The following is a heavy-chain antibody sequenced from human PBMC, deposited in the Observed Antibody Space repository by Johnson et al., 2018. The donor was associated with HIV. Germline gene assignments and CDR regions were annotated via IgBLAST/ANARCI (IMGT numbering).Heavy chain of an antibody. V-gene: IGHV3-15*01. CDR1: GFTFSNAW. CDR2: IKSKTAVVTT. CDR3: STDYTYPRITGTTGSAFDI. J-gene: IGHJ3*02. D-gene: IGHD1-7*01. Sequence: EVQLVESGGGLVKPGGSLRLSCAASGFTFSNAWMSWVRQAPGHGLVWVGRIKSKTAVVTTDYAAPVKGRLSISRLDSKHTLYLQMNSLKTEDTAVYYCSTDYTYPRITGTTGSAFDIWGQGTMVTVSS.